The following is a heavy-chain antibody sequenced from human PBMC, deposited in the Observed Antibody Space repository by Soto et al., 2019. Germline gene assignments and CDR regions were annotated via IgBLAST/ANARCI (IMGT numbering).Heavy chain of an antibody. CDR1: GYTFTSYG. V-gene: IGHV1-18*01. CDR2: ISAYNGNT. CDR3: ARVPRYFDWLPQEYYFDY. Sequence: ASVKVSCKASGYTFTSYGISWVRQAPGQGLEWMGWISAYNGNTNYAQKLQGRVTMTTDTSTSTAYMELRSLRSDDTAVYYCARVPRYFDWLPQEYYFDYWGQGTLVPVSS. D-gene: IGHD3-9*01. J-gene: IGHJ4*02.